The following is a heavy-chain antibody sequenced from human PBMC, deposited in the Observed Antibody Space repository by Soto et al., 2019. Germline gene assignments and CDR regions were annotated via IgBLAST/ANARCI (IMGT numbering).Heavy chain of an antibody. CDR2: ISSNGGST. J-gene: IGHJ5*01. CDR3: ARGGFSTVTSPQISRFDS. Sequence: GGSLRLSCAASGFTFRNYAMQWVRQAPGKGLEYVSAISSNGGSTYYANSVKGRFTISRDNSKNTLHLQMGSLRTEDMAVYYCARGGFSTVTSPQISRFDSWGQGTLVTVSS. V-gene: IGHV3-64*01. CDR1: GFTFRNYA. D-gene: IGHD4-17*01.